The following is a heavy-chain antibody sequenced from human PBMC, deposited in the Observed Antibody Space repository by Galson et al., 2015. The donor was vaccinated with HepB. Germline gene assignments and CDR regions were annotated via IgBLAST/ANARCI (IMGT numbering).Heavy chain of an antibody. V-gene: IGHV1-18*01. CDR2: ISAYNGNT. D-gene: IGHD3-10*01. CDR1: GYTFTNYV. Sequence: SVKVSCKASGYTFTNYVITWVRQAPGQGLEWMGWISAYNGNTNYAQKFQGRVTMTRDTSISTAYMELSRLRSDDTAVYYCSMVRGARKTNYYYYYGMDVWGQGTTVTVSS. CDR3: SMVRGARKTNYYYYYGMDV. J-gene: IGHJ6*02.